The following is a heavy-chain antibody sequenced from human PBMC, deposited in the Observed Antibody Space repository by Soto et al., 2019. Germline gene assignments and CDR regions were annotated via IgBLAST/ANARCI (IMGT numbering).Heavy chain of an antibody. CDR2: ISGSGDSS. D-gene: IGHD4-17*01. Sequence: QSGGSLRLSCAASGATFSNYAMTWVRRAPGKGLEWVSTISGSGDSSYYADSVRRRFTISRDNFKNTLYMQMNSLRVEDTAIYYCAKAITNRLRVVDYWGLGTLVTVSS. CDR1: GATFSNYA. J-gene: IGHJ4*02. CDR3: AKAITNRLRVVDY. V-gene: IGHV3-23*01.